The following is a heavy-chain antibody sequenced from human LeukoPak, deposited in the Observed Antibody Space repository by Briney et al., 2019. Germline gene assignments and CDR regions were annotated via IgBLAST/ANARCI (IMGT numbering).Heavy chain of an antibody. CDR1: GFTFSSYW. J-gene: IGHJ3*02. CDR2: IKQDGSEK. V-gene: IGHV3-7*01. D-gene: IGHD3-22*01. CDR3: ARDFATMIDDAFDI. Sequence: PGGSLRLSCAASGFTFSSYWMSWVRQAPGKGLEWVANIKQDGSEKYYVDSVKGRFTISRDNAKNSLYLQMNSLRAEDTAVYYCARDFATMIDDAFDIWGQGTMVTVSS.